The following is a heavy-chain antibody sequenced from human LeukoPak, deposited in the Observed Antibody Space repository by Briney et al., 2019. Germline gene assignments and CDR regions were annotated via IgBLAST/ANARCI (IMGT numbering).Heavy chain of an antibody. CDR3: LRYNYGYYFDY. Sequence: GRSLRLSCTASGFTFGDYAMSWVRQAPGKGLEWISYISSSSYSIYYSDSVKGRFTISRDNAKNSLYLQMNSLRAEDTAVYYCLRYNYGYYFDYWGQGTLVTVSS. J-gene: IGHJ4*02. CDR2: ISSSSYSI. V-gene: IGHV3-48*01. D-gene: IGHD5-18*01. CDR1: GFTFGDYA.